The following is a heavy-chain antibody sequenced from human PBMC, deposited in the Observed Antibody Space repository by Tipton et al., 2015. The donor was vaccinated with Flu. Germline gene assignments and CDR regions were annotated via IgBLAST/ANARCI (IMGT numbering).Heavy chain of an antibody. Sequence: TLSLTCSVSGYSIRSAYYWGWVRRPPGKGLEWIGTIFHSGTTYYNPSLKTRLTISVDTSKNQFSLRVSSVTAADTAVYYCARLTYYYGSGTSDYWGQGTLVTVSS. CDR3: ARLTYYYGSGTSDY. D-gene: IGHD3-10*01. J-gene: IGHJ4*02. CDR1: GYSIRSAYY. V-gene: IGHV4-38-2*01. CDR2: IFHSGTT.